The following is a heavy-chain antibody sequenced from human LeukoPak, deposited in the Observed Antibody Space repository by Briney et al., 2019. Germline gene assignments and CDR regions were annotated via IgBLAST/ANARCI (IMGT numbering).Heavy chain of an antibody. CDR3: ARTSIAARRADFDY. CDR1: GGTFSSYA. CDR2: INSKSGGT. Sequence: ASVKVSCKASGGTFSSYAISWVRQAPGQGLEWMGWINSKSGGTSYAQKFQGRVTLTRDTPTRTAFMELNRLTSDDTAVYYCARTSIAARRADFDYWGQGTVVTVSS. D-gene: IGHD6-6*01. J-gene: IGHJ4*02. V-gene: IGHV1-2*02.